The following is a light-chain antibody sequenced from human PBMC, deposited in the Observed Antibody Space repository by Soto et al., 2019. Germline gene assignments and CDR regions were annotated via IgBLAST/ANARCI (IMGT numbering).Light chain of an antibody. V-gene: IGLV1-40*01. J-gene: IGLJ1*01. CDR2: ANS. CDR3: SSYTSASTLLYL. Sequence: QSVLTQPPSVSGAPGQRVTISCTGSSSNIGAGYDVHWYQQLPGTAPKLLIYANSNRPSGVPDRFSGSKSGTSASLAITGLQAEDEADYYCSSYTSASTLLYLFGTGTKLTVL. CDR1: SSNIGAGYD.